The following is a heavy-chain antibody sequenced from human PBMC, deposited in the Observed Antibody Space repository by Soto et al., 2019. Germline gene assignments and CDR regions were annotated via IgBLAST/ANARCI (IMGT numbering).Heavy chain of an antibody. CDR2: ISSGSSNI. V-gene: IGHV3-21*01. D-gene: IGHD2-15*01. J-gene: IGHJ4*02. CDR3: ASATVVAATFDF. CDR1: GFAFRSYN. Sequence: EVQLVESGGGLVKPGGSLTLSCAASGFAFRSYNMNWVRQAPGKGLEWVAPISSGSSNIYYADSVKGRFTISRDNAKNSLFLQMDSLRAEDSAVYYCASATVVAATFDFWGQGTLVTVP.